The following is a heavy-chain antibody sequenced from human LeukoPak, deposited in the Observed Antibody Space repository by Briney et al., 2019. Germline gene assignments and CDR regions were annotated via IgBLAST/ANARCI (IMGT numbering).Heavy chain of an antibody. D-gene: IGHD2-21*01. CDR1: GFTFSNYA. V-gene: IGHV3-30*01. Sequence: GGSLRLSCAASGFTFSNYAMHWVRQAPGKGLEWVAVISYDGSNKYYADSVKGRFTISRDNSKNTLYLQMNSLRAEDTAVYYCARDADWNWFDPWGQGTLVTVSS. J-gene: IGHJ5*02. CDR3: ARDADWNWFDP. CDR2: ISYDGSNK.